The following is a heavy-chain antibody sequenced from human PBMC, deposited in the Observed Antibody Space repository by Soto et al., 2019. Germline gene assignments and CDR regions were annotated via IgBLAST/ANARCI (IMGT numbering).Heavy chain of an antibody. Sequence: GGSLRLSCAAPGFTFSSYGMHWVRQAPGKGLEWVAVISYDGSNKYYADSVKGRFTISRDNSKNTLYLQMNSLRAEDTAVYYCAKVGPDQSTDYYGMDVWGQGTTVTVSS. CDR1: GFTFSSYG. V-gene: IGHV3-30*18. D-gene: IGHD2-2*01. CDR3: AKVGPDQSTDYYGMDV. CDR2: ISYDGSNK. J-gene: IGHJ6*02.